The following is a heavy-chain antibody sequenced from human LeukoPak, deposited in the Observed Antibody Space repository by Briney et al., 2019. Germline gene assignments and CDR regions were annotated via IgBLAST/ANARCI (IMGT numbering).Heavy chain of an antibody. CDR3: AALVVPALVAAFDI. Sequence: GGSLRLSCAASGFTFSSYAMSWVREAPWKGLEWVSAISGSGGSTYYADSVKGRFTISRDNSKNTLYLQMNSLRAEDTAVYYCAALVVPALVAAFDIWGQGTMVTVSS. CDR1: GFTFSSYA. CDR2: ISGSGGST. J-gene: IGHJ3*02. V-gene: IGHV3-23*01. D-gene: IGHD2-2*01.